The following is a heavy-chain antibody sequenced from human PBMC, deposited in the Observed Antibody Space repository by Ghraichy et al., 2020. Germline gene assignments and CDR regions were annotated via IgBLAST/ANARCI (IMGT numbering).Heavy chain of an antibody. V-gene: IGHV3-11*04. CDR2: ISSDGTTI. CDR3: ARDRTEPNFDY. J-gene: IGHJ4*02. CDR1: GFTFSDYY. Sequence: GESLNISCAASGFTFSDYYMSWIRQAPGKGLEWLSYISSDGTTIYYADSVKGRFTISRDNAKNSLYLQMNSLREEDTAVYYCARDRTEPNFDYWGQGTLVAVSS. D-gene: IGHD1-14*01.